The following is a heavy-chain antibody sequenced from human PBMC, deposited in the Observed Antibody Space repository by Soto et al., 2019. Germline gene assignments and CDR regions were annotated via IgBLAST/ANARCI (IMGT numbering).Heavy chain of an antibody. CDR2: ISGSGVST. Sequence: PVGSLRLSGSASGFTFSSYAMGWVRQAPGKGLEWVSGISGSGVSTYYADSVKGRFTISRDNSKNTLYLQMNSLRAEDTAVYYCATLGFNDILTGYYREGYWGQGTLVTVSS. CDR1: GFTFSSYA. V-gene: IGHV3-23*01. D-gene: IGHD3-9*01. J-gene: IGHJ4*02. CDR3: ATLGFNDILTGYYREGY.